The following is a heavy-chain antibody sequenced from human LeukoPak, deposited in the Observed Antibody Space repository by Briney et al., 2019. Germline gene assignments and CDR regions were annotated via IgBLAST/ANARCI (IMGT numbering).Heavy chain of an antibody. CDR1: GFTFSSYA. V-gene: IGHV3-23*01. Sequence: PGGSLRLSCAASGFTFSSYAMSWVRQAPGKGLEWVSAISGSGGSTYYADSVKGRFTISRDNSKNTLYLQMNSLRAEDTAVYYCARDRGTSGYDSIYYYYGMDVWGQGTTVTVSS. D-gene: IGHD5-12*01. CDR2: ISGSGGST. CDR3: ARDRGTSGYDSIYYYYGMDV. J-gene: IGHJ6*02.